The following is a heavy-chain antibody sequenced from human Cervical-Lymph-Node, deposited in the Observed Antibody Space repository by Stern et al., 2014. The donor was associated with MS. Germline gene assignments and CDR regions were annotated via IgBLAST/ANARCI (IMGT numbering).Heavy chain of an antibody. CDR1: GDTFTRHA. Sequence: MQLVESGAAVRKPGSSVKVSCQTSGDTFTRHAINWVRQAPGQGLEWMGGIIPIFGTTNHAQKFRDRVTITADASTNTVYMELNSLRSEDTAVYFCARAGGSTVGYYVDYWGQGTLVTVSS. CDR3: ARAGGSTVGYYVDY. D-gene: IGHD4-11*01. J-gene: IGHJ4*02. CDR2: IIPIFGTT. V-gene: IGHV1-69*01.